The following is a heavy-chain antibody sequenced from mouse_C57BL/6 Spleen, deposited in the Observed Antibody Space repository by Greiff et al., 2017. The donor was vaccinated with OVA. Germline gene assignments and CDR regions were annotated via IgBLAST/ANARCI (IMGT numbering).Heavy chain of an antibody. CDR1: GYTFTSYW. D-gene: IGHD2-3*01. CDR3: ARSGLDGGSDFDY. Sequence: VQLQQPGAELVKPGASVKLSCKASGYTFTSYWMHWVKQRPGQGLEWIGMIHPNSGSTNYNEKFKSKATLTVDKSSSTAYMQLSSLTSEDSAVYYCARSGLDGGSDFDYWGQGTTLTVSS. J-gene: IGHJ2*01. CDR2: IHPNSGST. V-gene: IGHV1-64*01.